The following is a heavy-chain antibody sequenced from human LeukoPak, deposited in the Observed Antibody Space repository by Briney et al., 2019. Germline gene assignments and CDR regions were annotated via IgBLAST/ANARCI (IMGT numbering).Heavy chain of an antibody. CDR3: ARDKGMENVDYLDY. CDR1: GDSVSSNNTS. J-gene: IGHJ4*02. V-gene: IGHV6-1*01. Sequence: SQTLSLTCAISGDSVSSNNTSWNWIRQSPSRGLEWLGRTYYRSKWYNDYAVSVKSRITINPDTSKNQLSLQLNSVTPEDTAVYYCARDKGMENVDYLDYWGQGTLVTVSS. D-gene: IGHD1-1*01. CDR2: TYYRSKWYN.